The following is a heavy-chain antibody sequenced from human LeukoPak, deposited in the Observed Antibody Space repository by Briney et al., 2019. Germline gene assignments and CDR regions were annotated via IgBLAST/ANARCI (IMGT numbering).Heavy chain of an antibody. CDR2: INPSGGST. J-gene: IGHJ4*02. D-gene: IGHD6-13*01. V-gene: IGHV1-46*01. CDR3: TRGDRAAVAIDY. Sequence: ASVKVSCKASGYTFTSYYMHWVRQAPGQGLEWMGIINPSGGSTSYAQKFQGRVIMIRDASTSTVYMELSSLRSEDTAVYYCTRGDRAAVAIDYWGQGTLVTVSS. CDR1: GYTFTSYY.